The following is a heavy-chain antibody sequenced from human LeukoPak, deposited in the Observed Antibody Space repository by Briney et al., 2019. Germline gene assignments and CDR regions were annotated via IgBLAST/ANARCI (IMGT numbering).Heavy chain of an antibody. V-gene: IGHV3-53*05. CDR3: AKDGGWGYEDAFDI. CDR2: IYSGGST. J-gene: IGHJ3*02. D-gene: IGHD7-27*01. Sequence: GGSLRLSCAASGFTVSSNYMSWVRQAPGKGLEWVSVIYSGGSTYYADSVKGRFTISRDNSKNTLYLQMNSLRAEDTAVYYCAKDGGWGYEDAFDIWGQGTMVTVSS. CDR1: GFTVSSNY.